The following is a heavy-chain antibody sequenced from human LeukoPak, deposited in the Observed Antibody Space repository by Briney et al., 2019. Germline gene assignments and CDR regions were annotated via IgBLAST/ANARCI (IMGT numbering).Heavy chain of an antibody. CDR1: GGTFVSYA. CDR2: IIPIFGTA. Sequence: SVKVSCKASGGTFVSYAISWVRQAPGQGLEWMGGIIPIFGTANYAQKFQGRVTITADESTSTAYMELSSLRSEDTAVYYCARDGLLLSAFDIWGQGTMVTVSS. J-gene: IGHJ3*02. D-gene: IGHD2/OR15-2a*01. V-gene: IGHV1-69*01. CDR3: ARDGLLLSAFDI.